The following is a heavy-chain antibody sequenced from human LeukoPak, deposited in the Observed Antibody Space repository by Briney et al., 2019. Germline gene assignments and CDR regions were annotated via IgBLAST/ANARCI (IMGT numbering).Heavy chain of an antibody. CDR2: IYPGDSDT. J-gene: IGHJ5*02. Sequence: GESLKISCKGSGYSFTSYWIGWVRQMPGKGLEWMGIIYPGDSDTRYSPSFQGQVTISADKSINTAYLQWSSLKASDTAMYYCARAQGRGTMVPNWFDPWGQGTLVTVSS. D-gene: IGHD3-10*01. CDR3: ARAQGRGTMVPNWFDP. V-gene: IGHV5-51*01. CDR1: GYSFTSYW.